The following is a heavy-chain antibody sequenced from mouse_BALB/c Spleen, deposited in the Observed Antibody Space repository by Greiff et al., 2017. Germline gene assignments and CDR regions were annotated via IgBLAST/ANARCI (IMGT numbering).Heavy chain of an antibody. CDR2: ISSGSSTI. D-gene: IGHD2-10*02. CDR1: GFTFSSFG. Sequence: DVHLVESGGGLVQPGGSRKLSCAASGFTFSSFGMHWVRQAPEKGLEWVAYISSGSSTIYYADTVKGRFTISRDNPKNTLFLQMTSLRSEDTAMYYCARTGYGNIPGAMDYWGQGTSVTVSS. J-gene: IGHJ4*01. CDR3: ARTGYGNIPGAMDY. V-gene: IGHV5-17*02.